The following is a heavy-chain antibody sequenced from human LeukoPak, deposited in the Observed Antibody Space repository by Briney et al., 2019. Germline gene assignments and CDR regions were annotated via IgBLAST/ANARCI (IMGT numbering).Heavy chain of an antibody. V-gene: IGHV1-2*02. CDR1: GYTFTGYY. CDR2: INPNSGGT. Sequence: ASVKVSCKASGYTFTGYYMHWVRQAPGQGLEWMGWINPNSGGTNYAQKLQGRVTMTTDTSTSTAYMELRSLRSDDTAVYYCAREQRDYCGGDCYSGQFDYWGQGTLVTVSS. D-gene: IGHD2-21*02. CDR3: AREQRDYCGGDCYSGQFDY. J-gene: IGHJ4*02.